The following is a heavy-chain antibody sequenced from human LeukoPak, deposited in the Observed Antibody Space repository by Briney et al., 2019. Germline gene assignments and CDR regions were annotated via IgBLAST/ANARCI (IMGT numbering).Heavy chain of an antibody. D-gene: IGHD2-15*01. CDR2: INGSSSDT. V-gene: IGHV3-11*03. J-gene: IGHJ5*02. Sequence: PGGSLRLSYAASGFTFSDYYMTWIRQAPGRGLEWISYINGSSSDTKYADSVKGRFTISRDNAKNSVYLLMNSLRAEDTAVYYCARRGTTYCTVDSCHPNWFDPWGQGTLVTVSS. CDR3: ARRGTTYCTVDSCHPNWFDP. CDR1: GFTFSDYY.